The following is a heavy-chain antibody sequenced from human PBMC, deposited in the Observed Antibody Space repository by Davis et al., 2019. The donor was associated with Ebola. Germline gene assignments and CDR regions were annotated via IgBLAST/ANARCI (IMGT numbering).Heavy chain of an antibody. V-gene: IGHV1-69*04. Sequence: SVQVSCQASGYTFPSYAISWVRQAPGQGLEWMGRIIPILGIANYAQKFQGRVTLTADKSTSTAYMELSSLRSEDTAVYYCARDPLGTAMTRYGMDVWGQGTTVTVSS. D-gene: IGHD2-2*01. J-gene: IGHJ6*02. CDR2: IIPILGIA. CDR3: ARDPLGTAMTRYGMDV. CDR1: GYTFPSYA.